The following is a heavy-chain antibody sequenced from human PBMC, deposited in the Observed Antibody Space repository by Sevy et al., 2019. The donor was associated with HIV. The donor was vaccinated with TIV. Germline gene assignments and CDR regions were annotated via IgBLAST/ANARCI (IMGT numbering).Heavy chain of an antibody. CDR1: GFTFSRHV. D-gene: IGHD2-21*02. CDR2: ISGRGSNT. Sequence: GGSLRLSCAASGFTFSRHVMSWVRQAPGKGLEWVSGISGRGSNTFYADSVKGRFTISRDNSKNTVDLQMSSLRAEDTALYHCAKEGTLTGIPGYSDYGGRGTLVTVSS. V-gene: IGHV3-23*01. CDR3: AKEGTLTGIPGYSDY. J-gene: IGHJ4*02.